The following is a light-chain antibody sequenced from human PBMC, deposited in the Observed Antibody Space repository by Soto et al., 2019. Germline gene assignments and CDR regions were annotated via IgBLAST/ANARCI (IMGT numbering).Light chain of an antibody. CDR1: QSVSSN. Sequence: EIVMTQSPATLSVSQGERATLSCRASQSVSSNLAWYKKKTGQATRPLIYGASTRATGIPARVSGSGSGTEVTLTISRLEPEDFAVDYCQQYGSSPRTFGQGTKVDIK. J-gene: IGKJ1*01. CDR2: GAS. V-gene: IGKV3-15*01. CDR3: QQYGSSPRT.